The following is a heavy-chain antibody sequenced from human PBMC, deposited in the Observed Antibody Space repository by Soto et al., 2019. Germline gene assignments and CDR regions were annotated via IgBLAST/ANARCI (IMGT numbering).Heavy chain of an antibody. J-gene: IGHJ3*02. CDR2: INPNSGT. V-gene: IGHV1-2*02. D-gene: IGHD3-3*01. CDR1: GGQFTVYY. CDR3: ATRLSFFLYAFDN. Sequence: KSSSEASGGQFTVYYIHWVRQAPGQELEWMGWINPNSGTNYAQNFQGRVIMTRDTSISRAYMELSGLRFDDTAVYYCATRLSFFLYAFDNRGQVTIVTV.